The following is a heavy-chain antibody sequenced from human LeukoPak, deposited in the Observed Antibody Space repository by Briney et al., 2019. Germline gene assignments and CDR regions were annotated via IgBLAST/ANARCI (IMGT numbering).Heavy chain of an antibody. CDR1: GGTFSSYA. CDR2: IIPIFGTP. D-gene: IGHD6-13*01. CDR3: VREEGQQLELAYFQH. V-gene: IGHV1-69*13. J-gene: IGHJ1*01. Sequence: SVKVSCKVSGGTFSSYAISWVRQAPGQGLEWMGGIIPIFGTPNYAQRFQGRVTITADESTSTAYMELSSLRSEDTAVYYCVREEGQQLELAYFQHWGQGTLVTVSS.